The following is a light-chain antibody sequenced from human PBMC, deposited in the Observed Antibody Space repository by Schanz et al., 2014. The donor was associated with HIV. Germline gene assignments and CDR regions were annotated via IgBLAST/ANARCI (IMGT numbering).Light chain of an antibody. V-gene: IGLV2-8*01. CDR1: SSDVGDYNY. CDR3: CSYASSRSMV. Sequence: QFALTQPPSASGSPGQSVTISCTGTSSDVGDYNYVSWYQQHPGKAPKLMIYEVTKRPSGVPDRFSGSKSGNTASLTVSGLQAEDEADYYCCSYASSRSMVFGTGTKLTVL. J-gene: IGLJ1*01. CDR2: EVT.